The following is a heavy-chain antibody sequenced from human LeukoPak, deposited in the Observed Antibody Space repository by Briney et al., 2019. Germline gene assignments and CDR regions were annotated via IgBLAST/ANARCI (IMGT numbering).Heavy chain of an antibody. J-gene: IGHJ4*02. CDR2: IYYSGST. CDR1: GGSISSYY. CDR3: ARSWGAGTTVV. Sequence: SETLSLTCTVSGGSISSYYWSWIRQPPGKGLEWIGDIYYSGSTNYNPSLKSRVTISVDTSKNQLSLKLSSVTAADTAVYYCARSWGAGTTVVWGQGTLVTVSP. V-gene: IGHV4-59*01. D-gene: IGHD1-7*01.